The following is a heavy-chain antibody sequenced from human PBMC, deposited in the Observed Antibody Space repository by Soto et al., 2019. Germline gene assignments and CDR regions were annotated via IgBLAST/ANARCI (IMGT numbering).Heavy chain of an antibody. Sequence: GGSLRLSCAACEFTASTYGMHWVRQAPGQGLEXVAXXSXXGXXXXXGXXGKGRFTISRDNPKNTLYLQMNSLRPEDTAVYYCAAQSGNYWNHFDYWGLGTLVTVSS. CDR3: AAQSGNYWNHFDY. V-gene: IGHV3-30*03. CDR2: XSXXGXXX. J-gene: IGHJ4*02. D-gene: IGHD1-26*01. CDR1: EFTASTYG.